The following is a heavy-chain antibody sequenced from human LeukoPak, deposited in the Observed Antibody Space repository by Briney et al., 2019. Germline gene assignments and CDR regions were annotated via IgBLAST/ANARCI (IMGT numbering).Heavy chain of an antibody. CDR1: GYTFTRYG. Sequence: ASVKVSCKASGYTFTRYGISWVRQAPGQGLQWLGWINPNSGGTNYAQKFQGRVTMTRDTSISTAYMELSRLRSDDTAVYYCARDVRGYYFDYWGQGTLVTVSS. V-gene: IGHV1-2*02. CDR3: ARDVRGYYFDY. D-gene: IGHD3-16*01. CDR2: INPNSGGT. J-gene: IGHJ4*02.